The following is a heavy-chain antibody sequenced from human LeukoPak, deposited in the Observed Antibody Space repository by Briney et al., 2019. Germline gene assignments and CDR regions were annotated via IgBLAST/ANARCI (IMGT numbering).Heavy chain of an antibody. CDR1: GFTFSSYS. V-gene: IGHV3-48*01. D-gene: IGHD6-13*01. J-gene: IGHJ4*02. Sequence: GGSLRLSCAASGFTFSSYSMNWVRQAPGKGLEWVSYISSSSSTIYYADSVKGRSTISRDNAKNTLYLQMNSLRAEDTAVYYCARAGYSSSWFHYFDYWGQGTLVTFSS. CDR2: ISSSSSTI. CDR3: ARAGYSSSWFHYFDY.